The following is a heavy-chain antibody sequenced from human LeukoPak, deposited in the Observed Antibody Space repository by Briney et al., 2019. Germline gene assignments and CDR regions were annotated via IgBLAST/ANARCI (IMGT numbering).Heavy chain of an antibody. V-gene: IGHV3-49*04. CDR1: GFTFNTYS. CDR3: TTTHFGGDDY. Sequence: QSGGSLRLSCAASGFTFNTYSMNWVRQAPGKGLEWVGFIRSKAYGGTTEYAASVKGRFTISRDDSKSIAYLQMNSLKTEDTAVYYCTTTHFGGDDYWGQGTLVTVSS. CDR2: IRSKAYGGTT. J-gene: IGHJ4*02. D-gene: IGHD3-16*01.